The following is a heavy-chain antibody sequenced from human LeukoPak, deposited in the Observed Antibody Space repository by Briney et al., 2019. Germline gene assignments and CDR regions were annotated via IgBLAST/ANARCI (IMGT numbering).Heavy chain of an antibody. CDR2: IYPGDSDT. V-gene: IGHV5-51*01. Sequence: GESLKISCKDSGYSFTTYWIGWVRQMPGKGLEWMGIIYPGDSDTRYSPSFQGQVTISADKSISTAYLQWSSLKASDTAMYYCARVINYYGSGSYYPYYFDYWGQGTLVTVSS. D-gene: IGHD3-10*01. CDR1: GYSFTTYW. J-gene: IGHJ4*02. CDR3: ARVINYYGSGSYYPYYFDY.